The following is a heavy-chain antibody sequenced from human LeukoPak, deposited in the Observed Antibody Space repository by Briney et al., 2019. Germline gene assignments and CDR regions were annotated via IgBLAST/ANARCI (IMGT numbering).Heavy chain of an antibody. Sequence: GGSLRLSCAASGFTFSSYTMNWVRQAPGKGLEWVPSISTPSYKYYSDSLKGRFTISRDNAKNSLYLQMNSLRAEDTAVYYCARDTYGSGNEVAFDIWGQGTMVTVSP. CDR3: ARDTYGSGNEVAFDI. J-gene: IGHJ3*02. CDR2: ISTPSYK. D-gene: IGHD3-10*01. V-gene: IGHV3-21*01. CDR1: GFTFSSYT.